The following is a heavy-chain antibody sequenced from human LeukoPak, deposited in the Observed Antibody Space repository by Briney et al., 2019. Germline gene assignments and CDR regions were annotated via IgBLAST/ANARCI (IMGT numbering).Heavy chain of an antibody. CDR3: TRYFPFRIAVAGPFDY. Sequence: TGGSLRLSCTASGFTFGDYAMSWVRQAPGKGLEWVGFIRSKAYGGTTEYAASVKGRFTTSRDDSKSIAYLQMNSLKTEDTAVYYCTRYFPFRIAVAGPFDYWGQGTLVTVSS. CDR1: GFTFGDYA. D-gene: IGHD6-19*01. CDR2: IRSKAYGGTT. J-gene: IGHJ4*02. V-gene: IGHV3-49*04.